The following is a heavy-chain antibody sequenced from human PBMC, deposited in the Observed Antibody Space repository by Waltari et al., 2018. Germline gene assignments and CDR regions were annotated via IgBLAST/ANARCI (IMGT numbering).Heavy chain of an antibody. V-gene: IGHV5-51*01. J-gene: IGHJ4*02. CDR2: ICPGASDT. D-gene: IGHD6-6*01. Sequence: EVQLVQSGAEVKKPGESLKISCKGSGYSFTSYWIGWVRQMPGKGLEWMGIICPGASDTRDSPSFQGQGTISADKSISTAYLQGGSLKASDTAMYYCARRPYSSSPAYYFDYWGQGTLVTVSS. CDR1: GYSFTSYW. CDR3: ARRPYSSSPAYYFDY.